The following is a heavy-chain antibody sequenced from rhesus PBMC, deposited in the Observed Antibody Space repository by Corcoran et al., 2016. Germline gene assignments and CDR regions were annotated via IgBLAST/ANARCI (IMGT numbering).Heavy chain of an antibody. V-gene: IGHV4S7*01. CDR2: IFGSIGGT. D-gene: IGHD6-25*01. Sequence: QVQLQESGPGLVKPSETLSLTCAVSGGSISGGYGWCWIRQPPGKGLEWIGHIFGSIGGTYYNPSLKSRVTIARDTSKNQFSLKLSAVTAADTAVYYCARLGYSGSWKWLDGLDSWGQGVVVTVSS. CDR1: GGSISGGYG. J-gene: IGHJ6*01. CDR3: ARLGYSGSWKWLDGLDS.